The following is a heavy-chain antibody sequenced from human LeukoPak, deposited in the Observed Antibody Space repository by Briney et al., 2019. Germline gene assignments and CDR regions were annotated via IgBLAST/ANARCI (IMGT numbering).Heavy chain of an antibody. CDR3: ARGGMVRGVIHRWFDP. Sequence: SETLSLTCAVYGGSFSGYYWSWIRQPPGKGLEWIGEINHSGSTNYNPSLKSRVTISVDTSKNQFSLKLSSVTAADTAVYYCARGGMVRGVIHRWFDPWGQGTLVTLSS. V-gene: IGHV4-34*01. CDR1: GGSFSGYY. CDR2: INHSGST. J-gene: IGHJ5*02. D-gene: IGHD3-10*01.